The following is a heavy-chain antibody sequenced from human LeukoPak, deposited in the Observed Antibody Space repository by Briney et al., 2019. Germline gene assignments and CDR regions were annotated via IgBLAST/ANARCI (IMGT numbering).Heavy chain of an antibody. V-gene: IGHV4-59*01. D-gene: IGHD3-9*01. CDR3: ARVYDILTAYWDY. Sequence: SETLSLTCTVSGGSISSYYWSWIRQPPGKGLEWIGYIYYSGSTNYNPSLKSRVTISVDTSKNQFSLKLSSVTAADTAVYYCARVYDILTAYWDYWGQGTLVTVSS. CDR2: IYYSGST. CDR1: GGSISSYY. J-gene: IGHJ4*02.